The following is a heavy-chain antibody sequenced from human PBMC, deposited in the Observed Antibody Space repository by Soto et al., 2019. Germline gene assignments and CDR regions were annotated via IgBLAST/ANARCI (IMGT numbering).Heavy chain of an antibody. D-gene: IGHD5-12*01. CDR1: GDSVSSNTAS. Sequence: SQTLSLTGAISGDSVSSNTASWNWIRQSPSRGLEWLGRTYFRSKWYNDYAVSVKSRIIINPDTSNNQFSLQLNSVTPEDTAVYFCAKGDNLGPKTGYAFDPWGQGIMVTVPQ. V-gene: IGHV6-1*01. CDR2: TYFRSKWYN. CDR3: AKGDNLGPKTGYAFDP. J-gene: IGHJ5*02.